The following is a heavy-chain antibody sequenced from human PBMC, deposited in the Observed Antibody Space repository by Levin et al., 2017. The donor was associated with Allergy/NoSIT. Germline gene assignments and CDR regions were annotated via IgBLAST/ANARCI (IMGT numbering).Heavy chain of an antibody. V-gene: IGHV1-2*06. D-gene: IGHD6-13*01. J-gene: IGHJ5*02. Sequence: ASVKVSCKASGFTFTIYDIHWVRRAPGQGLEWVGRLNPNTGGTDSAQKFMGRVTMTRDTSTTTAFMELTRLRPDDTAIYFCARETIAAPPYNWFDTWGQGALVTVSS. CDR3: ARETIAAPPYNWFDT. CDR2: LNPNTGGT. CDR1: GFTFTIYD.